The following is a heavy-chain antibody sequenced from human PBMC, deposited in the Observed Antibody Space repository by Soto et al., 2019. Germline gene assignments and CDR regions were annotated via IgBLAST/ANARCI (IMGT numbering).Heavy chain of an antibody. D-gene: IGHD3-10*01. CDR1: GGSISSGDYY. J-gene: IGHJ4*02. CDR2: IYYSGST. V-gene: IGHV4-30-4*01. Sequence: PSETLSLTCTVSGGSISSGDYYWSWIRQPPGKGLEWIGYIYYSGSTYYNPSLKSRVNISVDTSKNQFSLKLSSVTAADTAVYYCARVGGFGATTIDYWGQGTLVTVSS. CDR3: ARVGGFGATTIDY.